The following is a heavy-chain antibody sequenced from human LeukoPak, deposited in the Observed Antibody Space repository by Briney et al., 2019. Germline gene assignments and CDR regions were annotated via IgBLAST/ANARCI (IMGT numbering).Heavy chain of an antibody. CDR3: AREWDPQTPYFDY. Sequence: GGSLRLSCAASGFTVSSNYMSWVRQAPGKGLEWVSVICSGGSTYYADSVKGRFTISRDNSKNTLYLQMDSLRAEDTAVYYCAREWDPQTPYFDYWGQGTLVTVSS. D-gene: IGHD1-26*01. J-gene: IGHJ4*02. V-gene: IGHV3-66*02. CDR2: ICSGGST. CDR1: GFTVSSNY.